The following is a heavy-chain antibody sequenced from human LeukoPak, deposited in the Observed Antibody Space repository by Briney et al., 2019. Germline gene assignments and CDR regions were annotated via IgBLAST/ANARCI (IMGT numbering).Heavy chain of an antibody. D-gene: IGHD6-19*01. CDR2: IYYSGST. J-gene: IGHJ3*02. CDR3: SPYKIAVAGFDAFDI. CDR1: GGSISSSSYY. Sequence: SETLSLTCTVSGGSISSSSYYWGWIRQPPGKGLEWTGSIYYSGSTYYNPSLKSRVTISVDTSKNQFSLKLSSVTAADTAVYYCSPYKIAVAGFDAFDIWGQGTMVTVSS. V-gene: IGHV4-39*07.